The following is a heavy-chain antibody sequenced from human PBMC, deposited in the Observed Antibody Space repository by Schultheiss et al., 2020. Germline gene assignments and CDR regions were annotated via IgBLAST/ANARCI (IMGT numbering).Heavy chain of an antibody. CDR2: IYSSGST. J-gene: IGHJ6*02. V-gene: IGHV4-4*07. CDR1: GASISSYY. Sequence: SQTLSLTCTVSGASISSYYWSWIRQPAGKGLEWIGRIYSSGSTNYNPSFKSRVTMSVDTSKNQFSLKLSSVTAADTAVYYCAREYGDYPIYYYGMDVWGQGTTVTVSS. CDR3: AREYGDYPIYYYGMDV. D-gene: IGHD4-17*01.